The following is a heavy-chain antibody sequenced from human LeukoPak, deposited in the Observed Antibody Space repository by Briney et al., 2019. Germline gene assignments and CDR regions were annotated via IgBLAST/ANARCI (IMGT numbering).Heavy chain of an antibody. Sequence: GGSLRLSCAASGFTFSSYGMNWVRQAPGKGLEWVSRINSDGSSTSYADSVKGRFTISRDNAKNTLYLQMNSLRAEDTAVYYCARGGYDSSGYYWFDPWGQGTLVTVSS. CDR1: GFTFSSYG. CDR2: INSDGSST. CDR3: ARGGYDSSGYYWFDP. V-gene: IGHV3-74*01. D-gene: IGHD3-22*01. J-gene: IGHJ5*02.